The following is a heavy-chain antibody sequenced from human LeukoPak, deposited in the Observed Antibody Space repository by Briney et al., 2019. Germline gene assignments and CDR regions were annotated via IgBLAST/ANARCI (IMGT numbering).Heavy chain of an antibody. Sequence: GGCLRLSCAASGFTFSSYGMNWVRQAPGKGLEWVSSISSSSSYIYYADSVKGRFTISRDNAKNSLYLQMNSLRAEDTAVYYCARVWYSSSSSPFDYWGQGTLVTVSS. J-gene: IGHJ4*02. D-gene: IGHD6-6*01. CDR3: ARVWYSSSSSPFDY. V-gene: IGHV3-21*01. CDR2: ISSSSSYI. CDR1: GFTFSSYG.